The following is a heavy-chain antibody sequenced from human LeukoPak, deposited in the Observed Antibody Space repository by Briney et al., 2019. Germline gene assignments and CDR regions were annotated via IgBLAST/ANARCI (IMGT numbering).Heavy chain of an antibody. D-gene: IGHD3-3*01. CDR3: ARDVYDFWSGYYD. CDR2: IYTSGST. V-gene: IGHV4-61*02. Sequence: SETLSLTYTVSGGSISSGACYYNWIRQPAGKGLEWIGRIYTSGSTNYNPSLKSRLTISVDTSKNQFSLKLSSVTAADTAVYYCARDVYDFWSGYYDWGPGTLVTVSS. J-gene: IGHJ4*02. CDR1: GGSISSGACY.